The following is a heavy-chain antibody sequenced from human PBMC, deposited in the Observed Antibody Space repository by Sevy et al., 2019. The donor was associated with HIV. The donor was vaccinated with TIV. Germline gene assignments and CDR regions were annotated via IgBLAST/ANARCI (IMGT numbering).Heavy chain of an antibody. V-gene: IGHV3-11*01. Sequence: GGSLRLSCAASGFSFSDYYMSWIRQAPGKGLEWVSYISTSGNSIYYAGSVKGRFTISRDNAKNSLYLQMNSLRVEDTAVDYCARDQYTSSWYDHWGQGTLVTVSS. CDR3: ARDQYTSSWYDH. CDR2: ISTSGNSI. D-gene: IGHD6-13*01. J-gene: IGHJ5*02. CDR1: GFSFSDYY.